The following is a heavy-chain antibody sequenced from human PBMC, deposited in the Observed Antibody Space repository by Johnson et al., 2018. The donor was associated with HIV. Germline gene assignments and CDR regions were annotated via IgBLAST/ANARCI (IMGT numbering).Heavy chain of an antibody. D-gene: IGHD3-16*01. V-gene: IGHV3-30-3*01. J-gene: IGHJ3*02. CDR1: GFTFSSYA. CDR3: ARPLGPPLWHDAFDI. CDR2: ISYDGSNK. Sequence: MLLVESGGGVVQPGGSLRLSCAASGFTFSSYAMHWVRQAPGKGLEWVAVISYDGSNKYYADSVKGRFTISRDNSKNTLYLQMNSLRAEDTAVYYCARPLGPPLWHDAFDIWGQGTMVTVSS.